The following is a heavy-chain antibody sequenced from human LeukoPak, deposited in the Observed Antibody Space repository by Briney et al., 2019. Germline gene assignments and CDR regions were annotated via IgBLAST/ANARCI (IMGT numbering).Heavy chain of an antibody. V-gene: IGHV1-2*02. Sequence: GASVKVYCKASGYTFTGYYMNWVRQAPGEGLEWMGWINPTSGGTNYAQKFQGRVTMTRDTSISTAYMELSRLRSDDTAVYYCANWGGYGSGSIFDYWGQGTPVTVSS. D-gene: IGHD3-10*01. CDR2: INPTSGGT. J-gene: IGHJ4*02. CDR3: ANWGGYGSGSIFDY. CDR1: GYTFTGYY.